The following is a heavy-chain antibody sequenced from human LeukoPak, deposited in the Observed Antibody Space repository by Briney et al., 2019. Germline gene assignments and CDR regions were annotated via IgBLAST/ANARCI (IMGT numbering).Heavy chain of an antibody. CDR2: ISYDGSNK. Sequence: PGGYLRLSCAASGFTFSSYAMHWVRQAPGKGLEWVAVISYDGSNKYYADSVKGRFTISRDNSKNTLYLQMNSLRAEDTAVYYCARGGYCSGGSCYWGLSDYGGNGGAFDIWGQGTMVTVSS. J-gene: IGHJ3*02. V-gene: IGHV3-30*04. CDR3: ARGGYCSGGSCYWGLSDYGGNGGAFDI. D-gene: IGHD2-15*01. CDR1: GFTFSSYA.